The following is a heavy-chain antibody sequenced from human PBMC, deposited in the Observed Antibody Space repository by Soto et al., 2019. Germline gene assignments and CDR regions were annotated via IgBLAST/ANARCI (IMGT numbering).Heavy chain of an antibody. Sequence: PGGSLRLSCTASGFTFGDYAMSWVRQAPGKGLEWVGFIRSKAYGGTTEYAASVKGRFTISRDDSKSIAYLQMNSPKTEDTAVYYCTRDPSGYYYDSSLAFDYWGQGTLVTVSS. J-gene: IGHJ4*02. CDR1: GFTFGDYA. D-gene: IGHD3-22*01. CDR2: IRSKAYGGTT. CDR3: TRDPSGYYYDSSLAFDY. V-gene: IGHV3-49*04.